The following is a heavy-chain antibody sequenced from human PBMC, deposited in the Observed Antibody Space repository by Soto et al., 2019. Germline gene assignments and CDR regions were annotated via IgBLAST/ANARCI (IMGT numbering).Heavy chain of an antibody. CDR2: ISYSGST. J-gene: IGHJ4*02. CDR3: AGGPNHLVMRF. V-gene: IGHV4-59*01. D-gene: IGHD2-21*01. Sequence: QVQLQESGPGLVKPSETLSLTCSVSGSSISSFYWSWIRQPPGKRLEYIGYISYSGSTNYNPSLQSRVTISVDTSKNQFSLRLNSVTDADTAVFYCAGGPNHLVMRFWGQGTLVTVSS. CDR1: GSSISSFY.